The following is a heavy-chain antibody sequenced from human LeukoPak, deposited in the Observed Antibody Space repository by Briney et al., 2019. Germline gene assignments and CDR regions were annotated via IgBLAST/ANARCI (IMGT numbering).Heavy chain of an antibody. CDR3: ASTDCTNGVCYTCDY. V-gene: IGHV1-69*05. D-gene: IGHD2-8*01. CDR2: IIPIFGTA. CDR1: RGTFSSYA. Sequence: SVKVSCKESRGTFSSYAISWVRQAPGQGLEWMGRIIPIFGTANYAQKFHGRVTITTNESTSTAYMELSSLRSEDTAVYYCASTDCTNGVCYTCDYWGQGTLVTVSS. J-gene: IGHJ4*02.